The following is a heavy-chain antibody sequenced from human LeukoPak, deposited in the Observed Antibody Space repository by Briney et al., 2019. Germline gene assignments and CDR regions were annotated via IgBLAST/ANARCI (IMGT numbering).Heavy chain of an antibody. D-gene: IGHD1-26*01. CDR1: GGSISSSSYY. CDR3: ARGIVDRYNWFDP. V-gene: IGHV4-39*07. CDR2: IYYSGST. Sequence: SETLSLTCTVSGGSISSSSYYWGWIRQPPGKGLEWIGSIYYSGSTYYNPSLKSRVTISVDTSKNQFSLKVSSVTAADTAVYYCARGIVDRYNWFDPWGQGTLVTVSS. J-gene: IGHJ5*02.